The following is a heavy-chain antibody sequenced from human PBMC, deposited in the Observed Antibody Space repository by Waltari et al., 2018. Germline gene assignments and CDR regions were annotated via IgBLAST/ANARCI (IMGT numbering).Heavy chain of an antibody. J-gene: IGHJ4*02. D-gene: IGHD3-3*01. CDR3: AREPITIFGVVNYFDY. Sequence: QVQLQESGPGLVKPSETLSLTCTVSGYSISSGYYWGWIRQPPGKGLEWIGSIYHSGSTYSNPSLKSRVTISVDTSKNQFSLKLSSVTAADTAVYYCAREPITIFGVVNYFDYWGQGTLVTVSS. CDR1: GYSISSGYY. V-gene: IGHV4-38-2*02. CDR2: IYHSGST.